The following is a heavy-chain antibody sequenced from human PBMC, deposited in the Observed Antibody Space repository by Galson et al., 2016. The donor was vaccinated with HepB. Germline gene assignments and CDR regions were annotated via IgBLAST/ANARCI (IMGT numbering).Heavy chain of an antibody. CDR1: GFVFSTQS. Sequence: SLRLSCAASGFVFSTQSMNWVRQAPGRGLEWVAYIMSSSATIYYSDSVKGRFTISRDNAKNSLYLQMDSLRDEDTAVYYCARWRGTSSITDHTFDYWGQGTLVTVSS. J-gene: IGHJ4*02. CDR3: ARWRGTSSITDHTFDY. CDR2: IMSSSATI. V-gene: IGHV3-48*02. D-gene: IGHD1-1*01.